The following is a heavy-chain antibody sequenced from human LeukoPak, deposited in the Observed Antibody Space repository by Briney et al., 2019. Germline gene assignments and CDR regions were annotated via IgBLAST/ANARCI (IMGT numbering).Heavy chain of an antibody. Sequence: GGSLRLSRAASGFTFNNYAMSWVRPAPGEGLGWVANIKQDGSEKYYVDSVKGRFTISRDNAKNSLYLQMNSLRAEDTAVYYCARDAVPAAMYAFDIWGQGTMVTVSS. CDR2: IKQDGSEK. CDR3: ARDAVPAAMYAFDI. J-gene: IGHJ3*02. D-gene: IGHD2-2*01. CDR1: GFTFNNYA. V-gene: IGHV3-7*01.